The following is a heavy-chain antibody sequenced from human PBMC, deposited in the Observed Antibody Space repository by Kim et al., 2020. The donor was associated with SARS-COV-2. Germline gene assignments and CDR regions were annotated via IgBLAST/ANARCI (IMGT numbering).Heavy chain of an antibody. Sequence: GGSLRLSCAASGFTFSTYGMHWVRQAPGKGLEWVGLIWYDGSDTYYADSVKGRFTIPRDNSKNTLYLQMNSLRAEDTAVYYCGRDHWFCSSGSCYTLDYWGQGTLVTVSS. V-gene: IGHV3-33*01. D-gene: IGHD2-15*01. CDR2: IWYDGSDT. CDR1: GFTFSTYG. CDR3: GRDHWFCSSGSCYTLDY. J-gene: IGHJ4*02.